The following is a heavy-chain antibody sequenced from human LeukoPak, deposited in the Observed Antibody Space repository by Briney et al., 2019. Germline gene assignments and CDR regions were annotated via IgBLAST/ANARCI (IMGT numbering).Heavy chain of an antibody. Sequence: SETLSLTCTVYGGSFTAFYWSWIRQAPGKGLEWIGEVNHSGTTNYNPSLKSRVTLSVDTSKNQFSLKLSSVTAADTAVYYCARGAYCSSINCYGFDYWGQGTQVTASS. V-gene: IGHV4-34*01. CDR2: VNHSGTT. D-gene: IGHD2-2*01. J-gene: IGHJ4*02. CDR3: ARGAYCSSINCYGFDY. CDR1: GGSFTAFY.